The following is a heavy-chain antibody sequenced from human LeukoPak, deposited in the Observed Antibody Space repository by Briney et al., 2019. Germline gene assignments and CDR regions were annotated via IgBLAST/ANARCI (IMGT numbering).Heavy chain of an antibody. D-gene: IGHD6-13*01. CDR2: ISYSEST. CDR1: GGSISSYY. V-gene: IGHV4-59*08. J-gene: IGHJ4*02. Sequence: PSETLSLTCTLAGGSISSYYWSWIRQPPGKGLEWLGYISYSESTNYNPSLKSRVTISVGTSKNQFSLKLNSVTAADTAIYYCARTLIAAAGYYFDYWGQGTLVTVSS. CDR3: ARTLIAAAGYYFDY.